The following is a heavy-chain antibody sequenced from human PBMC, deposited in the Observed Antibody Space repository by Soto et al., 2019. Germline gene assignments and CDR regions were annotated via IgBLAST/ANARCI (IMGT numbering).Heavy chain of an antibody. D-gene: IGHD3-10*01. Sequence: PSETLSLTCTVSGGSISSGNYCWSWIRQPPGKGLEWIGCIYYSGSTYYNPSLKSRVTISVDASKNQFSLKLSSVTAADTAVYYCARSHGSGSYYNDYWGQGTLVTVSS. CDR2: IYYSGST. J-gene: IGHJ4*02. CDR1: GGSISSGNYC. CDR3: ARSHGSGSYYNDY. V-gene: IGHV4-30-4*01.